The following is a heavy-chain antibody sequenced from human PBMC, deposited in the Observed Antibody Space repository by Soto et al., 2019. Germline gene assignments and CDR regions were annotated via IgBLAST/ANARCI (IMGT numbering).Heavy chain of an antibody. CDR3: ARENPRLWFRELPLFAFDI. CDR2: ISAYNGNT. Sequence: QVQLVQSGAEVKKPGASVKVSCKASGYTFTSYGISWVRQAPGQGLEWMGWISAYNGNTNYAQKLQGRVTMTTDTSTSTAYMELRSLRSDDTAVYYCARENPRLWFRELPLFAFDIWGQGTMVTVSS. V-gene: IGHV1-18*04. D-gene: IGHD3-10*01. CDR1: GYTFTSYG. J-gene: IGHJ3*02.